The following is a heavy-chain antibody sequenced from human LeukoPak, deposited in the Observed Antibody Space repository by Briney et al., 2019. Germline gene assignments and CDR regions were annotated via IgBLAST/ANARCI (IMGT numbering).Heavy chain of an antibody. Sequence: PGGSLRLSCAASGFTFSSYAMHWVRRAPGKGLEWVAVISYDGSNKYYADSVKGRFTISRDNSKNTLYLQMNSLRAEDTAVYYCARVYYDSSGYYWELDYWGQGTLVTVSS. CDR2: ISYDGSNK. CDR1: GFTFSSYA. V-gene: IGHV3-30-3*01. D-gene: IGHD3-22*01. J-gene: IGHJ4*02. CDR3: ARVYYDSSGYYWELDY.